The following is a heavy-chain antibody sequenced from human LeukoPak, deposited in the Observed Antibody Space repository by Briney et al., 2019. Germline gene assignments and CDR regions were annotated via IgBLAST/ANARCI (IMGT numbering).Heavy chain of an antibody. Sequence: PGGSLRLSCAASGFTFSSYSMNWVRQAPGKGLEWVSSISSSSSYIYYADSVKGRFTISRDNAKNSLYLQMNSLRAEDTAVYYCARYYYDSSGCLGFDYWGQGTLVTVSS. D-gene: IGHD3-22*01. J-gene: IGHJ4*02. CDR2: ISSSSSYI. CDR1: GFTFSSYS. CDR3: ARYYYDSSGCLGFDY. V-gene: IGHV3-21*01.